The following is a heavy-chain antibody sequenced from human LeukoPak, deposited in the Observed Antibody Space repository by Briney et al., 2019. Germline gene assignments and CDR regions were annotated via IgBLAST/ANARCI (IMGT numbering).Heavy chain of an antibody. V-gene: IGHV3-7*04. Sequence: GGSLRLSCAASGCTFRSYWMSWVRQAPGKGLEWVANVKQDGSEKYYVDSVRGRLTISRDDAENSLYLQMNSLRAEDTAVYYCARDYYGSGSYPFYFDYWGQGTLVTVSS. CDR2: VKQDGSEK. CDR3: ARDYYGSGSYPFYFDY. CDR1: GCTFRSYW. D-gene: IGHD3-10*01. J-gene: IGHJ4*02.